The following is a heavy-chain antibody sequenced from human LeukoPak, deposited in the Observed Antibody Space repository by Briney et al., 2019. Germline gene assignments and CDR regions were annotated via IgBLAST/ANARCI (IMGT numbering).Heavy chain of an antibody. CDR1: GGSIRDTTYY. V-gene: IGHV4-39*07. D-gene: IGHD3-22*01. CDR3: ARAPHFFDISGSRYYFDY. J-gene: IGHJ4*02. CDR2: IYYSGNT. Sequence: PSETLSLTCTVSGGSIRDTTYYWGWIRQPPGKGLEWIGSIYYSGNTYYNPSLMSRVTISVDTSKNQFSLNLSSVTAADTAVYYCARAPHFFDISGSRYYFDYWGQGTQVTVSS.